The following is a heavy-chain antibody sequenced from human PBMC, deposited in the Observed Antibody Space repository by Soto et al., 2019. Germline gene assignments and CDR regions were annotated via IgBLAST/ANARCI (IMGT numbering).Heavy chain of an antibody. Sequence: PSETLSLTCTVSGGSISSGGYYWSWIRQHPGKGLEWIGYIYYSGSTYYNPSLKSRVTISVDTSKNQFSLKLSSVTAADTAVYYCAREGTTAAGTTPILWGQGTLVTVSS. J-gene: IGHJ4*02. CDR3: AREGTTAAGTTPIL. CDR2: IYYSGST. D-gene: IGHD6-13*01. CDR1: GGSISSGGYY. V-gene: IGHV4-31*03.